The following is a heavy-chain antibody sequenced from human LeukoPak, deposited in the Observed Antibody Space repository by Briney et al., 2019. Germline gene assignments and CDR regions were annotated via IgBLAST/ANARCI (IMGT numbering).Heavy chain of an antibody. D-gene: IGHD3-3*01. CDR3: ARAIHDFWSGYYKNNWFDP. Sequence: SQTLSLTCAVSGGSISSGGYSWSWIRQPPGRGLEWIGYIYHSGSTYYNPSLKSRVTIPVDRSKNQFSLKLSSVTAADTAVYYCARAIHDFWSGYYKNNWFDPWGQGTLVTVSS. CDR2: IYHSGST. J-gene: IGHJ5*02. V-gene: IGHV4-30-2*01. CDR1: GGSISSGGYS.